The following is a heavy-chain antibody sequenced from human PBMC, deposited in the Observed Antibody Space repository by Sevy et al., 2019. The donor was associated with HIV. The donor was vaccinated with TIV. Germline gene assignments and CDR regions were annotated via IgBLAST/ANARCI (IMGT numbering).Heavy chain of an antibody. CDR2: ISGSSSYI. Sequence: GGSLRLSCAASGFTFNIYSMNWVRQAPGKGLEWVSSISGSSSYIFYADSVKGRFTISRDNSKNTLYLQMNSLRAEDTAVYYCAKGFTHTVTTGYYYYYGMDVWGQGTTVTVSS. V-gene: IGHV3-21*04. CDR1: GFTFNIYS. D-gene: IGHD4-4*01. J-gene: IGHJ6*02. CDR3: AKGFTHTVTTGYYYYYGMDV.